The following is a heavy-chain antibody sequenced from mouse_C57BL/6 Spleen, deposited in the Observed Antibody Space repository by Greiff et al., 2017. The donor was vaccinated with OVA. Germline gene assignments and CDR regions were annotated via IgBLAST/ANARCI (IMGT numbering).Heavy chain of an antibody. CDR3: VNAGYSNYEDYAMDY. CDR2: IDPANGNT. V-gene: IGHV14-3*01. Sequence: EVQLQQSVAELVRPGASVKLSCTASGFNIKNTYMHWVKQRPEQGLEWIGRIDPANGNTKYAPKFQGKATITADTSSNTAYLQLSSLTSEDTAIYYCVNAGYSNYEDYAMDYWGQGTSVTVTS. D-gene: IGHD2-5*01. CDR1: GFNIKNTY. J-gene: IGHJ4*01.